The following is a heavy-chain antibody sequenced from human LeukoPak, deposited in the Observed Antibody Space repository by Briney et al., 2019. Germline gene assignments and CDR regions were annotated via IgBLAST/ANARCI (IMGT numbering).Heavy chain of an antibody. V-gene: IGHV3-23*01. CDR3: AKDRGKLDTAMVDFDY. CDR1: GFTFSSYA. CDR2: ISGSGGST. Sequence: HPGGSLRLSCAASGFTFSSYAMSWVRQAPGKGLEWVSAISGSGGSTYYADFVKGRFTISRDNSKNTLYQQMNSLRAEDTAVYYCAKDRGKLDTAMVDFDYWGQGTLVTVSS. J-gene: IGHJ4*02. D-gene: IGHD5-18*01.